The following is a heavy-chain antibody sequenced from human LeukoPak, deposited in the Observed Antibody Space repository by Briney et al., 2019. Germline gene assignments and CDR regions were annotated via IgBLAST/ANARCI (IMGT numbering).Heavy chain of an antibody. D-gene: IGHD3-9*01. CDR2: ISSSSSTI. J-gene: IGHJ6*03. CDR3: ARVTISYYYMDV. Sequence: GGSLRLSCAASGFTFSSYSMNWVRQAPGKGLEWVSYISSSSSTIYYADSVKGRFTISRDNAKNSLYLQMNSLRAEDTAVYYCARVTISYYYMDVWGKGTTVTISS. CDR1: GFTFSSYS. V-gene: IGHV3-48*04.